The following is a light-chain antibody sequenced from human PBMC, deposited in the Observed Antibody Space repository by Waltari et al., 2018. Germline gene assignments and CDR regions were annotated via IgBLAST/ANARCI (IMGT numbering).Light chain of an antibody. J-gene: IGKJ1*01. V-gene: IGKV1-17*01. CDR3: LQYKSFPWT. CDR2: GAS. CDR1: QDIRNE. Sequence: DIQMTQSPSSLSASVGDRVTITCRASQDIRNELGWYQQKRGQPPKRLIYGASTLQSGVPSRFSGSGSGTDFTLTISSLQPEDFTTYYCLQYKSFPWTFGQGTKVETK.